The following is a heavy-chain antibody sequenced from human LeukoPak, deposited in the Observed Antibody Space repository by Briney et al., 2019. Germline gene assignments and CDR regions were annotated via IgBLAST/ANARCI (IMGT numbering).Heavy chain of an antibody. CDR3: ARGDYGSGSYYSYFDY. CDR2: IYYSGST. Sequence: SQTLSLTCTVSGGSISSYYWSWIRQPPGKGLEWIGYIYYSGSTNYNPSLKSRVTISVDTSKNQFSPKLSSVTAADTAVYYCARGDYGSGSYYSYFDYWGQGTLVTVSS. J-gene: IGHJ4*02. D-gene: IGHD3-10*01. V-gene: IGHV4-59*01. CDR1: GGSISSYY.